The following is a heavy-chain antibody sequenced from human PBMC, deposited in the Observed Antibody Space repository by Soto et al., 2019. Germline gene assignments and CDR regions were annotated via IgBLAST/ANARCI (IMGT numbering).Heavy chain of an antibody. CDR2: ISYDGSNK. Sequence: ESGGGVVQPGRSLRLSCAASGFTFSSYAMHWVRQAPGKGLEWVAVISYDGSNKYYADSVKGRFTISRDNSKNTLYLQMNSLRAADTAVYYCGREYYDFWSGYQIPLYGMDVWVQGATVTVFS. V-gene: IGHV3-30-3*01. CDR3: GREYYDFWSGYQIPLYGMDV. J-gene: IGHJ6*02. D-gene: IGHD3-3*01. CDR1: GFTFSSYA.